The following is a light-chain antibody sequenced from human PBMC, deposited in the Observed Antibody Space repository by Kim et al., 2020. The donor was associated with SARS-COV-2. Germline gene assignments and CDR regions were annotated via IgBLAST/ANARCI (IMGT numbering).Light chain of an antibody. CDR2: GKN. V-gene: IGLV3-19*01. Sequence: AFGQAVMITCQGDSHRSYYATKCQQKPGQAPIVVIYGKNNRPSGIPDRFSGSSAGNTASLTITGTQAGDEADYYCNSRDSNDTVVFGGGTQLTVL. CDR1: SHRSYY. CDR3: NSRDSNDTVV. J-gene: IGLJ2*01.